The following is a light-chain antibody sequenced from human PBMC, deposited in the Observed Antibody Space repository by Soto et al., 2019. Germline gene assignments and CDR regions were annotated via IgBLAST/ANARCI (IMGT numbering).Light chain of an antibody. CDR1: SSDVGGYSY. CDR2: EVS. CDR3: SSYTSSSTLV. Sequence: HSALTQPASVSGSPGQSITISCTGTSSDVGGYSYVSWYQQHPGKAPKLMIYEVSNRPSGVSNRFSGSKSGNTASLTISGLQPEDEADYYCSSYTSSSTLVFGGGTKVTVL. J-gene: IGLJ2*01. V-gene: IGLV2-14*01.